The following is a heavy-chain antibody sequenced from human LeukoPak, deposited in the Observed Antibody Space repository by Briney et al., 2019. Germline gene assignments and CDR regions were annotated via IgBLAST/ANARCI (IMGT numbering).Heavy chain of an antibody. J-gene: IGHJ4*02. CDR3: ARQRIAVHYFDY. CDR2: IYYSGST. Sequence: PSETLSLTCTVSGGSISSSSYYWGWIRQPPGKGLEWIGSIYYSGSTYYNPSLKSRVTISVDTSKNQFSLKLSSVTAADTAVYYCARQRIAVHYFDYWYQGTLVTVSS. D-gene: IGHD6-19*01. V-gene: IGHV4-39*01. CDR1: GGSISSSSYY.